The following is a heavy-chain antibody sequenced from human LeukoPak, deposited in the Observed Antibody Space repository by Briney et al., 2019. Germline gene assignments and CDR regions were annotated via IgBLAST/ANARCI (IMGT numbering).Heavy chain of an antibody. J-gene: IGHJ4*02. CDR3: AREDGGTYHFDY. CDR2: IYYSGSI. Sequence: SETLPLTCTVSGGSISSSSYYWGWIRQPPGKGLEWIGSIYYSGSIYYNPSLKSRVTISVDTSKNQFSLNLSSVTAADTAVYYCAREDGGTYHFDYWGQGTLVTVSS. V-gene: IGHV4-39*07. D-gene: IGHD1-26*01. CDR1: GGSISSSSYY.